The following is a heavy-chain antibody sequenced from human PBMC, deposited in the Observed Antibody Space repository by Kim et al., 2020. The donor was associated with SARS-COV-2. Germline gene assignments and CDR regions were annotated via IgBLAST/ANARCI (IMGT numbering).Heavy chain of an antibody. J-gene: IGHJ5*02. CDR3: AKDLQRMVPQVITMVRETSVAGPAGQASGAWCDP. V-gene: IGHV3-23*01. CDR2: ISGSGGST. D-gene: IGHD3-10*01. Sequence: GGSLRLSCAASGFTFSSYAMSWVRQAPGKGLEWVSAISGSGGSTYYAALVKGRFTISRDNSKNTLYLQRNSRRAEDTAVYYFAKDLQRMVPQVITMVRETSVAGPAGQASGAWCDPWGQGTLVTVSS. CDR1: GFTFSSYA.